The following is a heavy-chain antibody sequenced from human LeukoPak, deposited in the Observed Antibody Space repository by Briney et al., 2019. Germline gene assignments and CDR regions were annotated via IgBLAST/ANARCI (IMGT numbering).Heavy chain of an antibody. J-gene: IGHJ4*02. D-gene: IGHD6-13*01. V-gene: IGHV4-34*01. CDR2: INHSGST. CDR1: GGSFSGYY. Sequence: SETPSLTCAVYGGSFSGYYWSWIRQPPGKGLEWIGEINHSGSTNYNPSPKSRVTISVDTSKNQFSLKLSSVTAADTAVYYCARVEIAAADSASFDYWGQGTLVTVSS. CDR3: ARVEIAAADSASFDY.